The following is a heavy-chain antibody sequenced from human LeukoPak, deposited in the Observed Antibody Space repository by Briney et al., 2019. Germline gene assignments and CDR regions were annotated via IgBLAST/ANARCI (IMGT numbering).Heavy chain of an antibody. CDR3: AKDGYNLDYYYYMDV. J-gene: IGHJ6*03. CDR2: IIPIFGTA. D-gene: IGHD5-24*01. Sequence: ALVKVSCKASGGTFSSYAISWVRQAPGQGLEWMGGIIPIFGTANYAQKFQGRVTITADESTSTAYMELSSLRSEDTAVYYCAKDGYNLDYYYYMDVWGKGTTVTVSS. CDR1: GGTFSSYA. V-gene: IGHV1-69*01.